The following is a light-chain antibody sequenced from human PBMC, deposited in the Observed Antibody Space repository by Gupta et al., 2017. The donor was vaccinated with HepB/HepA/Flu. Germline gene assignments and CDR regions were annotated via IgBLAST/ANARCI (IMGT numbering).Light chain of an antibody. CDR2: DVS. J-gene: IGLJ2*01. V-gene: IGLV2-14*04. CDR3: SSDTSSNTVV. Sequence: SVSGSPGQSITISCTGTSSDVGYYNYVSWYQQHPGKAPKLMIYDVSKRPPGVSTRFSGSKSGNTASLTISGRRAEDEADYYCSSDTSSNTVVFGGGTKLTVL. CDR1: SSDVGYYNY.